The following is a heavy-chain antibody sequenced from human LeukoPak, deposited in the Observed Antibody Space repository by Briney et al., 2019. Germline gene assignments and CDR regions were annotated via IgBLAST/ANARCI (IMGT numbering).Heavy chain of an antibody. J-gene: IGHJ4*02. CDR2: INHSGST. Sequence: PSETLSLTCAVYGGSFSGYYWSWIRQPPGKGLERIGEINHSGSTNYNPSLKSRVTISVDTSKNQFSLKLSSVTAADTAVYYCARPDTGYYDYVWGSYRFDYWGQGTLVTVSS. CDR3: ARPDTGYYDYVWGSYRFDY. CDR1: GGSFSGYY. V-gene: IGHV4-34*01. D-gene: IGHD3-16*02.